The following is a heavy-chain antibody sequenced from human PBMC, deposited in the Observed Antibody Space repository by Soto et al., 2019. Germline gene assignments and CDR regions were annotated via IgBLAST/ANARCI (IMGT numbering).Heavy chain of an antibody. CDR2: IWYDGSNK. D-gene: IGHD6-19*01. J-gene: IGHJ4*02. CDR3: ARDLPGYSGGRLDY. Sequence: QVQLVESGGGVVQPGRSLRLSCAASGFTFSSYGMHWVRQAPGKGLEWVAVIWYDGSNKYYADSVKGRFTISRDNSKNTLYLQMNSPRAEDTAVYYCARDLPGYSGGRLDYCGQGTLVTVSA. V-gene: IGHV3-33*01. CDR1: GFTFSSYG.